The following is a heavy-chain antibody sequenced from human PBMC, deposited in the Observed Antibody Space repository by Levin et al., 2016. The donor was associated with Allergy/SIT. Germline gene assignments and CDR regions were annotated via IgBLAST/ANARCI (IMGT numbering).Heavy chain of an antibody. V-gene: IGHV3-21*01. Sequence: VRQAPGKGLEWVSSISSSSSYIYYADSVKGRFTISRDNAKNSLYLQMNSLRAEDTAVYYCARDLYYDSSGYYYAVDYYCGMDVWGQGTTVTVSS. J-gene: IGHJ6*02. CDR2: ISSSSSYI. CDR3: ARDLYYDSSGYYYAVDYYCGMDV. D-gene: IGHD3-22*01.